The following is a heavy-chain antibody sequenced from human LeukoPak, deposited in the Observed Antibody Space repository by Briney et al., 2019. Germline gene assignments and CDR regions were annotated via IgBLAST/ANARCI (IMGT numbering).Heavy chain of an antibody. Sequence: PGESLRLSCAASGFTFSNYWMHWVRQAPGKGLVWVSQINSDGTNTDYAYSVKGRFVISSNTDKNTLLLQMNSLRAEDTAVYYCAITVTLGYWGQGTLVTVSS. CDR3: AITVTLGY. CDR1: GFTFSNYW. D-gene: IGHD4-11*01. CDR2: INSDGTNT. V-gene: IGHV3-74*01. J-gene: IGHJ4*02.